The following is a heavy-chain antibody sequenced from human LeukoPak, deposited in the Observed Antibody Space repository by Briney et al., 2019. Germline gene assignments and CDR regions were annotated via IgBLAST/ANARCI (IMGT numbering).Heavy chain of an antibody. J-gene: IGHJ6*03. CDR2: ISAYNGNT. CDR3: ARVDSSGWLYYYYYMDV. D-gene: IGHD6-19*01. V-gene: IGHV1-18*01. Sequence: GASVKVSCKASGYTFTSYGISWVRQAPGQGLEWMGWISAYNGNTNYAQKLQGRVTMTTDTSTSTAYMELRSLRSDDTAVYYCARVDSSGWLYYYYYMDVWGKGTTVTVSS. CDR1: GYTFTSYG.